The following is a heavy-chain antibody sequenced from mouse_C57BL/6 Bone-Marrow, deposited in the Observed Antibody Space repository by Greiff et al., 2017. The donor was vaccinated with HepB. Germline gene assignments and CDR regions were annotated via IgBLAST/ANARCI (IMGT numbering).Heavy chain of an antibody. CDR3: ASQPYGSFYYYAMDY. CDR2: ISDGGSYT. J-gene: IGHJ4*01. V-gene: IGHV5-4*03. CDR1: GFTFSSYA. Sequence: EVKVVESGGGLVKPGGSLKLSCAASGFTFSSYAMSWVRQTPEKRLEWVATISDGGSYTYYPDNVKGRFTISRDNAKNNLYLQMSHLKSEDTAMYYCASQPYGSFYYYAMDYWGQGTSVTVSS. D-gene: IGHD1-1*01.